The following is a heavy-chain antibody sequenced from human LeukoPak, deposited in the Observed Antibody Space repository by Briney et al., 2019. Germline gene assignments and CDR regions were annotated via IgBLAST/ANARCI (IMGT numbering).Heavy chain of an antibody. V-gene: IGHV3-11*04. J-gene: IGHJ4*02. CDR2: ISSSGSTI. CDR3: ARGGGGSTYGLFDY. CDR1: GFTFSDYY. D-gene: IGHD5-18*01. Sequence: GGSLRLSCAASGFTFSDYYMSWIRQARGKGLEWVSYISSSGSTIYYADSVKGRFTISRDNAKNTLYPQRNSLRAEDTAVYFCARGGGGSTYGLFDYWGQGTLVTVSS.